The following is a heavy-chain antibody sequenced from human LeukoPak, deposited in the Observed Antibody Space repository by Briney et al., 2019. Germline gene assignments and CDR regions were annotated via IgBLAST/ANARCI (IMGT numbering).Heavy chain of an antibody. CDR1: GDTLTELS. Sequence: ASVKVSCKLSGDTLTELSMHWVRQSPGKGLEWMGGFVPEDGETIYAQKFQGRVTMTEDTSTDTAYMELSSLRSDDTAVYFCATLPRGHLFDSWGQGTLVTVSS. V-gene: IGHV1-24*01. CDR3: ATLPRGHLFDS. D-gene: IGHD3-10*01. CDR2: FVPEDGET. J-gene: IGHJ4*02.